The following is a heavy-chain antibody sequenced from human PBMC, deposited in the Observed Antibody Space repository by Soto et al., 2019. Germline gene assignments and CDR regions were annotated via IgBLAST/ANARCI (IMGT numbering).Heavy chain of an antibody. V-gene: IGHV1-18*04. Sequence: GPSVKVSCKASGYTFTSYGISWVRQAPGQGLEWMGWISAYNGNTNYAQKLQGRVTMTTDTSTSTAYMELRSLRSDDTAVYYCATQGAGYDSSGPHGYWGQGTLVTVSS. CDR3: ATQGAGYDSSGPHGY. CDR2: ISAYNGNT. D-gene: IGHD3-22*01. J-gene: IGHJ4*02. CDR1: GYTFTSYG.